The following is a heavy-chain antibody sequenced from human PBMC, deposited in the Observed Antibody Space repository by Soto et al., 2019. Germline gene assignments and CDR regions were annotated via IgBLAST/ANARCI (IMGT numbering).Heavy chain of an antibody. CDR1: GFIFGAYG. CDR2: MSYDGSRK. D-gene: IGHD4-4*01. Sequence: HPGGSLRLSCAASGFIFGAYGMHWVRQAPGKGREWVAVMSYDGSRKYYADSVKGRFTISRDNANNTLSLEMNRLKTEDTAVYYCARDIYSYSYPDNWGQRTLVTVAS. V-gene: IGHV3-30*03. CDR3: ARDIYSYSYPDN. J-gene: IGHJ4*03.